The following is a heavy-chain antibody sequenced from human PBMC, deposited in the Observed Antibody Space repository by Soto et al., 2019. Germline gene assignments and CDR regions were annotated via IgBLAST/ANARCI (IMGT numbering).Heavy chain of an antibody. CDR1: GYSFTSYW. Sequence: PGESLKISCKGSGYSFTSYWIGWVRQMPGKGLEWMGIIYPGDSDTRYSPSFQGQVTISADKSISTAYLQWSSLKASDTAMYYCARLTSGTAMVYYYYGMDVWGQGTTVTGSS. D-gene: IGHD5-18*01. V-gene: IGHV5-51*01. J-gene: IGHJ6*02. CDR3: ARLTSGTAMVYYYYGMDV. CDR2: IYPGDSDT.